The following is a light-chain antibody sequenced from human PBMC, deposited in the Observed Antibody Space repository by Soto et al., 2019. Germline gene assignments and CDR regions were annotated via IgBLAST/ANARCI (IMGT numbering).Light chain of an antibody. CDR3: QQYGSSPPWT. CDR2: GAS. V-gene: IGKV3-20*01. J-gene: IGKJ1*01. CDR1: QSVSSNY. Sequence: EIVLTQSPGTLSLSPGERATLSCRASQSVSSNYLAWYQQKPGQAPRLLVYGASSRATGIPDRFSGSGSGTDFTLTISRLEPEDFAVYYCQQYGSSPPWTFGQGTKVESK.